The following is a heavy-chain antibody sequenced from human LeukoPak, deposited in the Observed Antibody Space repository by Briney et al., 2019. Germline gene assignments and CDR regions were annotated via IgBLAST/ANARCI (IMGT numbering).Heavy chain of an antibody. Sequence: SSETLSLTCTVSGGSIRNSTYYWGWIRQPPGKGLEWIGSIYHSGITYYNPSLMSRVSISVDTSKKQFSLKVSSVTAADTAVYYCARDISSGWFISIDLWGQGTLVTVSS. CDR1: GGSIRNSTYY. J-gene: IGHJ4*02. CDR3: ARDISSGWFISIDL. CDR2: IYHSGIT. V-gene: IGHV4-39*07. D-gene: IGHD6-19*01.